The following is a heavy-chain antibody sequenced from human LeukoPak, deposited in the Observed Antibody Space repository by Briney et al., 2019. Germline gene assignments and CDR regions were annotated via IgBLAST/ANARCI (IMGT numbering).Heavy chain of an antibody. CDR1: GFTVSSNY. V-gene: IGHV3-53*01. Sequence: GGSLRLSCAASGFTVSSNYMSWVRQAPGKGLEWVLVIYSGGSTYYADSVKGRFTISRDNSKNTLYLQMNSLRAEDTAVYYCARGVTLRYFDWLPHGYYGMDVWGQGTTVTVSS. D-gene: IGHD3-9*01. CDR2: IYSGGST. CDR3: ARGVTLRYFDWLPHGYYGMDV. J-gene: IGHJ6*02.